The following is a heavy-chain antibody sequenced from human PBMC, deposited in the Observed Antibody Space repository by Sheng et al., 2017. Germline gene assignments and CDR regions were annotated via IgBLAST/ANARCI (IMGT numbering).Heavy chain of an antibody. Sequence: QVQLQESGPGLVKPSETLSLTCTVSGGSISSYYWSWIRQPPGKGLEWIGYIYYSGSTNYNPSLKSRVTISVDTSKNQFSLKLSSVTAADTAVYYCVAGRIQLWAYDYWGQGTLVTVSS. CDR3: VAGRIQLWAYDY. CDR1: GGSISSYY. J-gene: IGHJ4*02. CDR2: IYYSGST. D-gene: IGHD5-18*01. V-gene: IGHV4-59*12.